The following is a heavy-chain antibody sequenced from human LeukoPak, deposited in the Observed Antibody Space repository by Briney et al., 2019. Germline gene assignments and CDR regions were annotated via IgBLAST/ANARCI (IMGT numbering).Heavy chain of an antibody. CDR3: ARGDRSGWYFDL. V-gene: IGHV3-23*01. J-gene: IGHJ2*01. CDR1: GFTFSSYV. D-gene: IGHD3-16*02. Sequence: PGGSLRLSCAASGFTFSSYVMSWVRQAPGKGLEWVSSISNSGGSTYYADSVKGRFTISRDNSKNTLYLQMNSLRAEDTAVYYCARGDRSGWYFDLWGRGTLVTVSS. CDR2: ISNSGGST.